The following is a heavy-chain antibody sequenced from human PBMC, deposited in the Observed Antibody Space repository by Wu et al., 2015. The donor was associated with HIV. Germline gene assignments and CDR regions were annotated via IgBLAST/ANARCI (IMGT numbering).Heavy chain of an antibody. J-gene: IGHJ4*02. V-gene: IGHV1-2*02. CDR3: TRAIGSGSYYNGEEKHYFLY. Sequence: QVQLVQSGAEVKKPGASVRVSCKTSGYIFTGYFMHWVRQAPGQGLEWMGWINPSSDDTSYSQKLQSRVTMTRDTSIKTTYMELSRLTSDDTAVYYCTRAIGSGSYYNGEEKHYFLYWGQGTLVTVSS. D-gene: IGHD3-10*01. CDR2: INPSSDDT. CDR1: GYIFTGYF.